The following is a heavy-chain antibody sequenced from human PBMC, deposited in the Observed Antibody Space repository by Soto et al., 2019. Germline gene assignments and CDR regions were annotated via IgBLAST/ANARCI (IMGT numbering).Heavy chain of an antibody. V-gene: IGHV1-69*13. CDR2: IIPIFGTA. J-gene: IGHJ4*02. Sequence: SVKVSCTASGGTFSSYAISWVRQAPGQGLEWMGGIIPIFGTANYAQKFQGRVTITADESTSTAYMELSSLRSEDTAVYYCARETGSNYYYDSSGYFDYWGQGTLVTVSS. CDR3: ARETGSNYYYDSSGYFDY. D-gene: IGHD3-22*01. CDR1: GGTFSSYA.